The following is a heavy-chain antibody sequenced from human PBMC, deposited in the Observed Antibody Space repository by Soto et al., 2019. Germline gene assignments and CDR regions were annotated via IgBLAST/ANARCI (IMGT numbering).Heavy chain of an antibody. CDR2: ISAYNGNA. Sequence: ASVKVSCKASGYTFTSYGVSWVRQAPGQGLEWVGWISAYNGNANYAQKLQGRVTMTTDTSTSTAYMELRSLRSDDTAVYYCAREDPGYCSGGSCPDAFDIWGQGTMVTVSS. CDR3: AREDPGYCSGGSCPDAFDI. V-gene: IGHV1-18*01. CDR1: GYTFTSYG. D-gene: IGHD2-15*01. J-gene: IGHJ3*02.